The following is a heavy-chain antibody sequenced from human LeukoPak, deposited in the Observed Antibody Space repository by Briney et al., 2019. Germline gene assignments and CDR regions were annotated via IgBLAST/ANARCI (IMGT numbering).Heavy chain of an antibody. CDR1: GYTLTELS. Sequence: GASVKVSCKVSGYTLTELSMHWVRQAPGKGLEWMGGFDPEDGETIYAQKFQGRVTMTEDTSTDTAYMELSSLRSEDTAVYYCATGILTGPHRDYYYYMDVWGKGTTVTISS. V-gene: IGHV1-24*01. CDR3: ATGILTGPHRDYYYYMDV. CDR2: FDPEDGET. J-gene: IGHJ6*03. D-gene: IGHD3-9*01.